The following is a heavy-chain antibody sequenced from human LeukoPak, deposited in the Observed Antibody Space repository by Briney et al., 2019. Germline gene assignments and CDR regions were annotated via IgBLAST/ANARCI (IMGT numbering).Heavy chain of an antibody. V-gene: IGHV1-2*02. J-gene: IGHJ5*02. Sequence: ASVKVSCKASGYTFTGYYMHWVRQAPGQGLEWMGWINPNSGGTNYAQKFQGRVTMTRDTSISTAYMELSRLRSDDTAVYYCARGSYKLSWRQLVPLVWFDPWGQGTLVTVSS. CDR1: GYTFTGYY. CDR3: ARGSYKLSWRQLVPLVWFDP. CDR2: INPNSGGT. D-gene: IGHD3-16*02.